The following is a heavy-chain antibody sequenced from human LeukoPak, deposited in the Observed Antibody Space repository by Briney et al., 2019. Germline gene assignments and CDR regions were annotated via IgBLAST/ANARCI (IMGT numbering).Heavy chain of an antibody. CDR3: ARGGAARLHFQN. Sequence: SETLSLTCTVSGGSVGSGSYYWSWIRQPPGKGLEWIGYIYHSGSTNYNPSLQSRVTISVDTSKNQFSLNLNSVTAADTAVYYCARGGAARLHFQNWGQGTLVTVSS. J-gene: IGHJ1*01. CDR2: IYHSGST. V-gene: IGHV4-61*01. D-gene: IGHD6-6*01. CDR1: GGSVGSGSYY.